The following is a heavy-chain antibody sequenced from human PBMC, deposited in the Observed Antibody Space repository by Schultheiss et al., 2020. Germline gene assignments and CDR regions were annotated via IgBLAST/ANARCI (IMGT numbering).Heavy chain of an antibody. D-gene: IGHD1-26*01. Sequence: GGSLRLSCAASGFTFDDYAMHWVRQAPGKGLEWVSGISWNSGSIGYADSVKGRFTISRDNAKNSLYLQMNSLRAEDTALYYCAKDRLGVGAKTIFDYWGQGNLGTVSS. V-gene: IGHV3-9*01. J-gene: IGHJ4*02. CDR3: AKDRLGVGAKTIFDY. CDR2: ISWNSGSI. CDR1: GFTFDDYA.